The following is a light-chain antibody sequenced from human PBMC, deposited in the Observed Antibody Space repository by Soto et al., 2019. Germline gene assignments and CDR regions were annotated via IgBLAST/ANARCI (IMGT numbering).Light chain of an antibody. V-gene: IGKV3D-15*01. CDR3: QQYNNWPALT. CDR1: QSGSST. J-gene: IGKJ4*01. Sequence: EIVMTQSPATLSVSPGERATLSCRASQSGSSTLAWYQQKPGQAPRLIIYGASTRATGIPARFSGSASGTEVTLNISSLQSEDFAVYYCQQYNNWPALTFGGGTKVQIK. CDR2: GAS.